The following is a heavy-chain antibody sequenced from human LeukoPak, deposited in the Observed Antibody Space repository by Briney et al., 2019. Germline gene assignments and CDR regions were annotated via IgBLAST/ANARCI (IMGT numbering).Heavy chain of an antibody. D-gene: IGHD3-9*01. V-gene: IGHV3-74*01. J-gene: IGHJ6*02. CDR3: TRDLMDYDVSTGLHHYYMDV. CDR1: GFTLSNYW. Sequence: GGSLRLSCAASGFTLSNYWMHWVRRAPGKGLVWVSRIYTDGVFTNYADSVKGRFTISRDNAKNTLYLQMNSLRVEDTAVYYCTRDLMDYDVSTGLHHYYMDVWGQGTTVTVSS. CDR2: IYTDGVFT.